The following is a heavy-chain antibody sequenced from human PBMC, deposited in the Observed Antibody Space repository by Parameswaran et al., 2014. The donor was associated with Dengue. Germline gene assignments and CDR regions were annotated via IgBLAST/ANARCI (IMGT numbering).Heavy chain of an antibody. CDR2: INYSGST. CDR3: AKEGLYGGNSGRFDL. V-gene: IGHV4-59*01. Sequence: RWIRQPPGKGLEWIGYINYSGSTNYNPSLKSRVTISMDTSKNQLSLKLSSVTVADTAVYYCAKEGLYGGNSGRFDLWGQGTLVTVSS. J-gene: IGHJ5*02. D-gene: IGHD4-23*01.